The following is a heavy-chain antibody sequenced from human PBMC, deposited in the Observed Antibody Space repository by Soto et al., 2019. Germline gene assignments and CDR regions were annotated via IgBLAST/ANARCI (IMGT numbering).Heavy chain of an antibody. CDR3: AREGTWNWNYVNYFDY. CDR1: GCTFSSYW. Sequence: EVQLVESVGGLVQPGGSLRLSCAASGCTFSSYWMHWVRQAPGKGLVWVSRINSDGSSTSYADSVKGRFTISRDNAKNTLYLQMNSLSAEDTAVYYCAREGTWNWNYVNYFDYCGQGTLVTVSS. CDR2: INSDGSST. J-gene: IGHJ4*02. V-gene: IGHV3-74*01. D-gene: IGHD1-7*01.